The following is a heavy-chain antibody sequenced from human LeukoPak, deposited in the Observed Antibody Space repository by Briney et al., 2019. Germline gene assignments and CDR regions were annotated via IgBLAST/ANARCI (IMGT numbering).Heavy chain of an antibody. V-gene: IGHV4-39*01. CDR3: ATHSSGSLFGY. CDR2: VYYGGTT. J-gene: IGHJ4*02. Sequence: ASETLSLTCSVSGGSISSRTYPWAWIRQPPGKGLEWIGNVYYGGTTYYNPSLKSRVTISADTPKNQFSLTLSSVTAADTAVYYCATHSSGSLFGYWGQGTLVTVSP. D-gene: IGHD3-22*01. CDR1: GGSISSRTYP.